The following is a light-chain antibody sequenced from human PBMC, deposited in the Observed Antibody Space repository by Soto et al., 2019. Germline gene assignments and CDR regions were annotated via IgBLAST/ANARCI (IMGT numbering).Light chain of an antibody. CDR2: DVS. CDR1: QSINNL. CDR3: QQYDSYPYT. J-gene: IGKJ4*01. V-gene: IGKV1-5*01. Sequence: DVQMTQSPSTLSASVGDRVTITCRASQSINNLLAWYQQKPGKAPKFLIYDVSTLESGVTSRFSGSGSGTEFTLTISSLQHEEFETYYCQQYDSYPYTLGVGTNVHI.